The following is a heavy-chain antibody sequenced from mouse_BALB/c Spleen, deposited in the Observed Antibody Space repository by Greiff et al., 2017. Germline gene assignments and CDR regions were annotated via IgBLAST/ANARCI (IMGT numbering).Heavy chain of an antibody. CDR2: IWSDGST. D-gene: IGHD1-1*01. CDR3: ASTTVVAEDYYAMDY. V-gene: IGHV2-6-2*01. Sequence: VKLVESGPDLVAPSQSLSITCTVSGFSLTSYGVHWVRQPPGKGLEWLVVIWSDGSTTYNSALKSRLSISKDNSKSQVFLKMNSLQTDDTAMYYCASTTVVAEDYYAMDYWGQGTSVTVSS. J-gene: IGHJ4*01. CDR1: GFSLTSYG.